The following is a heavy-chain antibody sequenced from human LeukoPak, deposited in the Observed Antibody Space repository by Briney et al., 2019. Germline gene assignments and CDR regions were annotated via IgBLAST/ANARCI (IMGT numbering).Heavy chain of an antibody. D-gene: IGHD3-22*01. V-gene: IGHV3-7*04. CDR2: IKEDGSDK. CDR3: ARGGHYSDSGGYYHDAFDT. Sequence: PGGSLRLSCAASGFTFSSYWMAWVRQAPGKGLEWVANIKEDGSDKYYVDSVKGRFTVSRDNAKNSLSLQMNSLRAEDTAVYYCARGGHYSDSGGYYHDAFDTWGRGTVVTVSS. J-gene: IGHJ3*02. CDR1: GFTFSSYW.